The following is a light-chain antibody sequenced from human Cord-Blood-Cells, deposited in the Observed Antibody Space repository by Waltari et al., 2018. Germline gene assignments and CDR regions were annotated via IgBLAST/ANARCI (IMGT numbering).Light chain of an antibody. J-gene: IGLJ2*01. CDR3: QVWDSSSYHVV. CDR2: YDS. V-gene: IGLV3-21*04. Sequence: SYVLTQPPSVSVDPGKTARIPCGGNNIGRKSVHWYQQKPGQAPVLVIYYDSDRPAGIPERFAGSNSGTTATLTISRVEAGDEADYYCQVWDSSSYHVVFGGGTKLTVL. CDR1: NIGRKS.